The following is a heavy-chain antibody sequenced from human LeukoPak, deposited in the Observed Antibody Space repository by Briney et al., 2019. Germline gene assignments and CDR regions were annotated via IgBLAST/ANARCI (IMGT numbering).Heavy chain of an antibody. V-gene: IGHV3-21*01. J-gene: IGHJ4*02. CDR3: ATETIGRHYDY. CDR1: GFSLSSSG. CDR2: IGSTGTDR. Sequence: EGSLRLSCAASGFSLSSSGINWVRQAPGKGLEWVSSIGSTGTDRYYADSVKGRFTISRDNAKNSLYLQMNSLRAEDTAVYYCATETIGRHYDYWGQGTLLTVSS. D-gene: IGHD1-14*01.